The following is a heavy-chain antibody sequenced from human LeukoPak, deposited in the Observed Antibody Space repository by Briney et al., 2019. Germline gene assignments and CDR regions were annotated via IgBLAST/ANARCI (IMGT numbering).Heavy chain of an antibody. D-gene: IGHD3-3*01. J-gene: IGHJ5*02. CDR1: GFRFNSYG. Sequence: GASVKVSCKASGFRFNSYGISWVRQAPGQGLEWMGWINVYSGKTSFAQKFQGRVTLTTDTNTNTAYMELRSLKFDDTAVYYCARVRGPYYDFWSGYYWFDPWGQGTLVTVSS. CDR3: ARVRGPYYDFWSGYYWFDP. V-gene: IGHV1-18*01. CDR2: INVYSGKT.